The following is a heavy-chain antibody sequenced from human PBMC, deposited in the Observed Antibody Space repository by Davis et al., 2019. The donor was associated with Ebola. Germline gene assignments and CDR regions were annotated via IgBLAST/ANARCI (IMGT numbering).Heavy chain of an antibody. CDR1: GFTFSSYA. CDR2: ISYDGSNK. D-gene: IGHD3-9*01. CDR3: ARVKRYFDWLARPFDY. Sequence: GESLKISCAASGFTFSSYAMHWVRQAPGKGLEWVAVISYDGSNKYYADSVKGRFTISRDNSKNTLYLQMNSLRAEDTAVFYCARVKRYFDWLARPFDYWGQGTQVTVSS. J-gene: IGHJ4*02. V-gene: IGHV3-30-3*01.